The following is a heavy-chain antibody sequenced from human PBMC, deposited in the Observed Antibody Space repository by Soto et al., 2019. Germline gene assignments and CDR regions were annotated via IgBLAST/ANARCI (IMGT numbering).Heavy chain of an antibody. CDR1: GGSITSYH. V-gene: IGHV4-59*01. Sequence: SETLSLTCTVSGGSITSYHWNWIRQSPGKGLEWIGSVYHSGSTNYNPSLRSRVTISVDTSKNQFSLKLTSVTAADTAVYYCARDMSGGYNWFDPWGQGTLVTVSS. CDR2: VYHSGST. D-gene: IGHD5-12*01. CDR3: ARDMSGGYNWFDP. J-gene: IGHJ5*02.